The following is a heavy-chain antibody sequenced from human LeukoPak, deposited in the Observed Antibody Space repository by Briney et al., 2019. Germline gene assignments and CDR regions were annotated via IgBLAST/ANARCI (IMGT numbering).Heavy chain of an antibody. CDR1: GFTFNNLA. CDR3: AKGIYSSGWSYFDY. V-gene: IGHV3-23*01. CDR2: LSGSGITT. Sequence: GSLKLSRAGSGFTFNNLAMNLVRQGSRKGLEWVPTLSGSGITTYYADSVKGRFTISRDNSKNTLYLQMNSLRAEDTAVYYCAKGIYSSGWSYFDYWGHGTLVTVSS. J-gene: IGHJ4*01. D-gene: IGHD6-19*01.